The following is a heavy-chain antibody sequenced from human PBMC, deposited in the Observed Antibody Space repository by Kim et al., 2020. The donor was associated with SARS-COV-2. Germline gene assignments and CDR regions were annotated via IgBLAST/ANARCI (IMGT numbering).Heavy chain of an antibody. V-gene: IGHV7-4-1*02. Sequence: ASVKVSCKSSGYTFTSYAMNWVRQAPGQGLECMGWINTNTGNPTYAQGFTGRFVFSLDTSVSTAYLQISSLKADDTAVYYCARAGYDFWSGYTSPDAFDIWGQGTMVTVSS. D-gene: IGHD3-3*01. CDR1: GYTFTSYA. J-gene: IGHJ3*02. CDR3: ARAGYDFWSGYTSPDAFDI. CDR2: INTNTGNP.